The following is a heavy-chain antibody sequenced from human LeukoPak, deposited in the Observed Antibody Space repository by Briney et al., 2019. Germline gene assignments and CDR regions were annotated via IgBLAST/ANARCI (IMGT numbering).Heavy chain of an antibody. V-gene: IGHV1-46*01. CDR2: INPSGGST. Sequence: ASVKVSCKASGYTFTSYYMHWVRQAPGQGLEWMGIINPSGGSTSYAQKFQGRVTMTRDTSTSTVYMELSSLRSEDTAVYYCARDRRIVVVPAAIGTLYYGMDVWGQGTTVTVSS. CDR3: ARDRRIVVVPAAIGTLYYGMDV. J-gene: IGHJ6*02. D-gene: IGHD2-2*02. CDR1: GYTFTSYY.